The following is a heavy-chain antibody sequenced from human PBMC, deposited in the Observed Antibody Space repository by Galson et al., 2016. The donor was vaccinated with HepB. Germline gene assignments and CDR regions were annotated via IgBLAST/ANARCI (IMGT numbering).Heavy chain of an antibody. V-gene: IGHV3-48*02. D-gene: IGHD4-11*01. CDR2: IDNSGGAI. Sequence: SLRLSCAPSGFIFTTYAMNWVRQAPGKGLEWISYIDNSGGAIYSTDSVRGRFTISRDNAKNSLYLQMTSLRDEDTAVYYCATGLTTFEHWGQGTLVTVSS. CDR1: GFIFTTYA. CDR3: ATGLTTFEH. J-gene: IGHJ4*02.